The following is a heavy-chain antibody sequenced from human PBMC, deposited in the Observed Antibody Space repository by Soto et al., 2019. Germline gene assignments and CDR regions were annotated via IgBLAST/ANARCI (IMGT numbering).Heavy chain of an antibody. D-gene: IGHD2-15*01. J-gene: IGHJ4*02. CDR3: ARGPRYCSGGSCYPYYFDY. CDR2: IIPIFGTA. V-gene: IGHV1-69*12. Sequence: QVQLVQSGAEVKKPGSSVKVSCKASGGTFSSYAISWVRQAPGQGLEWMGGIIPIFGTANYAQKFQGRVTITADESTSTAYMELSSLRSEDTAVYYCARGPRYCSGGSCYPYYFDYWGQGTLVNVSS. CDR1: GGTFSSYA.